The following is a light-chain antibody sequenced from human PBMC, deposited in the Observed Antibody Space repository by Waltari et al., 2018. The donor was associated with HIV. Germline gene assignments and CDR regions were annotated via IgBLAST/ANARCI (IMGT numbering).Light chain of an antibody. J-gene: IGLJ2*01. Sequence: SELTQDPAVSVALGQTVRITCQGHSLINYYASWYQQKPGQAPVLVIYGQNNRPSWIPDRFSRANSGNTASLTVTGAQAEDEADYYCKSRDTSGHHLVFGGGTKLTVL. V-gene: IGLV3-19*01. CDR1: SLINYY. CDR2: GQN. CDR3: KSRDTSGHHLV.